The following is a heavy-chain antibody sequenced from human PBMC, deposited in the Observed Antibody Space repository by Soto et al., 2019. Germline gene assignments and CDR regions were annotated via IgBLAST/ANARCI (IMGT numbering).Heavy chain of an antibody. CDR2: ITATSSTV. Sequence: GGSLRLSCKASGFTFSRNSMNWVRQAPGKGLEWLSYITATSSTVYYADSVKGRFTISRDNAENSLYLQMNSLRDEDTAVYYCAKPISRAENEFIGATGMDVWGEGTTVTVSS. CDR3: AKPISRAENEFIGATGMDV. V-gene: IGHV3-48*02. CDR1: GFTFSRNS. D-gene: IGHD5-12*01. J-gene: IGHJ6*04.